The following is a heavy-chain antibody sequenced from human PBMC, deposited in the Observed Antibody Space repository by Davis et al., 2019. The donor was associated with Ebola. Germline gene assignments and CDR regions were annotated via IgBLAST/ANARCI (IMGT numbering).Heavy chain of an antibody. CDR1: GGSISSSSYY. J-gene: IGHJ6*02. D-gene: IGHD6-19*01. Sequence: MPSETLSLTCTVSGGSISSSSYYWGWIRQPPGKGLEWIGSIYYSGSTYYNPSLKSRVTISVDTSKNHFSLKLSSVTAADTAVYYCARERSYSSGWSRQYYYYGMDVWGQGTTVSVSS. CDR2: IYYSGST. V-gene: IGHV4-39*02. CDR3: ARERSYSSGWSRQYYYYGMDV.